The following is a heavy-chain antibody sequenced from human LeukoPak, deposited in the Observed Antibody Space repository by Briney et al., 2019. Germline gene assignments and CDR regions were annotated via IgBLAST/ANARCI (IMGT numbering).Heavy chain of an antibody. D-gene: IGHD4-17*01. CDR3: ARDPEHDYGDYYFDY. V-gene: IGHV1-18*01. J-gene: IGHJ4*02. Sequence: ASVKVSCKASGYTFTSYGISWVRQAPGQGLEWMGRISAYNGNTNYAQKLQGRVTMTRDTSTSTVYMELSSLRSEDTAVYYCARDPEHDYGDYYFDYWGQGTLVTVSS. CDR2: ISAYNGNT. CDR1: GYTFTSYG.